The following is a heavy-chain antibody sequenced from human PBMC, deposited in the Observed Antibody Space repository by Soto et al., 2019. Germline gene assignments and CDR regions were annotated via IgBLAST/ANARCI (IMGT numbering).Heavy chain of an antibody. V-gene: IGHV1-2*02. CDR1: GYTFTGYY. J-gene: IGHJ4*02. CDR2: INPNSGGT. D-gene: IGHD1-7*01. Sequence: GASVKVSCKASGYTFTGYYMHWVRQAPGQGLEWMGWINPNSGGTNYAQKFQGRATMTRDTSISTAYMELSRLRSDDTAVYYCARVTNWNSPTSSYRGQRSTGTVSS. CDR3: ARVTNWNSPTSSY.